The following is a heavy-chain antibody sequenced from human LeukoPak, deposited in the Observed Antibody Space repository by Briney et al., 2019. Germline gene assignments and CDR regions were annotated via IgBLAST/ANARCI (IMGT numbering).Heavy chain of an antibody. CDR1: GFTFSNYS. Sequence: GSLRLSCAASGFTFSNYSMNWVRQAPGKGLEWVSSISSSSYSIYYADSVKGRFAISRDNSKNTLYLQINSLRAEDTAVYYCARARNDYDTSSFSALDYWGQGTLVTVSS. D-gene: IGHD3-22*01. J-gene: IGHJ4*02. V-gene: IGHV3-21*01. CDR2: ISSSSYSI. CDR3: ARARNDYDTSSFSALDY.